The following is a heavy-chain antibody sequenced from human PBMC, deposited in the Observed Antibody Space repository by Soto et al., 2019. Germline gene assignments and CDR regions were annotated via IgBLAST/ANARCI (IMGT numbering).Heavy chain of an antibody. D-gene: IGHD3-16*01. CDR3: AKAYFVWSSEQPYYFDY. J-gene: IGHJ4*02. Sequence: EVQLLDSGGGLVQPGGSLRLSCAASGFTFSNYAMTWVRQGPGKGLEWVSGISGSGGRSYYADSVKGRFTISRDKSKSPLYLQMTSLRAGDTAVYYCAKAYFVWSSEQPYYFDYWGQGTLVTVSS. CDR1: GFTFSNYA. V-gene: IGHV3-23*01. CDR2: ISGSGGRS.